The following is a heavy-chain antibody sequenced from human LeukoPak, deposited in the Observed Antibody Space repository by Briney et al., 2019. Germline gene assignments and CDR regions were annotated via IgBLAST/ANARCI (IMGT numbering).Heavy chain of an antibody. CDR2: ISPDGTGT. J-gene: IGHJ4*02. CDR1: GFTFRSYW. Sequence: GGSLRLSCAASGFTFRSYWMHWVRQAPGKGLVWVSRISPDGTGTNYADSVKGRFTISRDNAKNTLYLQMNSLGVEDTAVYYCATVGMGATIGYWGQGTLVTVSS. CDR3: ATVGMGATIGY. D-gene: IGHD1-26*01. V-gene: IGHV3-74*01.